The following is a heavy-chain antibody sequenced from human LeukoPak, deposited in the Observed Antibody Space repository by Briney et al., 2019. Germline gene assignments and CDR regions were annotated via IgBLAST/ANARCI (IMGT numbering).Heavy chain of an antibody. J-gene: IGHJ4*02. Sequence: GGSLRLSCAASGFTVSSNYMSWVRQAPGKGLEWVSVIYSVGSTYYADSVKGRFTISRDNAKNSLYLQMNSLRAEDTAVYYCVRGPVIPAAMYFFDCWGQGTLVTVSS. CDR1: GFTVSSNY. V-gene: IGHV3-66*01. D-gene: IGHD2-2*01. CDR3: VRGPVIPAAMYFFDC. CDR2: IYSVGST.